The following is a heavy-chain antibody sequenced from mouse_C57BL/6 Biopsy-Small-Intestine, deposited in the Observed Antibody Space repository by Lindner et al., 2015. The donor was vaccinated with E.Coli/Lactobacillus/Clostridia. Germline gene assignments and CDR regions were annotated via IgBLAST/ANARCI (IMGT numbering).Heavy chain of an antibody. Sequence: VQLQESGPGLVKPSQSLSLTCTVTGYSITSDYDWNWIRQFPGNKLEWIGYIYYSGTITYNPSLTSRTTITRDTPKNQFFLEMNSLTAEDTATYYCARDGGYYGSPYAMDYWGQGTSVTVSS. J-gene: IGHJ4*01. CDR2: IYYSGTI. D-gene: IGHD1-1*01. V-gene: IGHV3-5*01. CDR1: GYSITSDYD. CDR3: ARDGGYYGSPYAMDY.